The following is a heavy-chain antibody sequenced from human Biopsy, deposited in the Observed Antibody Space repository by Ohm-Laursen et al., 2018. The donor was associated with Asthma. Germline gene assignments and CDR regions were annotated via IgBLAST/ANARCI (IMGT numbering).Heavy chain of an antibody. D-gene: IGHD2-8*01. CDR2: INYSGST. J-gene: IGHJ5*01. CDR1: GGSVSSGSYY. Sequence: TLSLTCTVSGGSVSSGSYYWSWVRQHPGKGLEWIGYINYSGSTFYSPSLESRVTVSVDTSKNQFSLKLSSVTAADTAVYYCARDLSGYCTSSACYGFDSWGQGTLVTVSS. V-gene: IGHV4-31*03. CDR3: ARDLSGYCTSSACYGFDS.